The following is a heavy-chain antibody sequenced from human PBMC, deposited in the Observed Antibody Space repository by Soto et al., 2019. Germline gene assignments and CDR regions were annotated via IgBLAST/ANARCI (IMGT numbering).Heavy chain of an antibody. V-gene: IGHV3-30-3*01. CDR2: ISYDGSNK. D-gene: IGHD6-19*01. CDR3: ARDLAYSSGWYKLYYYYYYGMDV. CDR1: GFTSSSYA. Sequence: HPVGSLRLSCAASGFTSSSYAMHWVRQAPGKGLEWVAVISYDGSNKYYADSVKGRFTISRDNSKNTLYLQMNSLRAEDTAVYYCARDLAYSSGWYKLYYYYYYGMDVWGQGTTVTVSS. J-gene: IGHJ6*02.